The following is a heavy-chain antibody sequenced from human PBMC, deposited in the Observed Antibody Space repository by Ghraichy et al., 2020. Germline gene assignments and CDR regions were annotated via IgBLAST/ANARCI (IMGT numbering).Heavy chain of an antibody. CDR2: AHSSCSA. V-gene: IGHV4-59*01. D-gene: IGHD5-12*01. Sequence: SETLSLTFTVSGGSFTTYYWCWIRQPPGTGLQWIGYAHSSCSAYYNRSLKSRVTISVDTSQTQFSLRVTSLTAAATAVYYCAGRHGYSGSMDYWGQGSLVSVSS. CDR3: AGRHGYSGSMDY. J-gene: IGHJ4*02. CDR1: GGSFTTYY.